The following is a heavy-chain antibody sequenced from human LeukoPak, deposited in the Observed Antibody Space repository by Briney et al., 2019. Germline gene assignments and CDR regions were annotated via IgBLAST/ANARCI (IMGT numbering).Heavy chain of an antibody. D-gene: IGHD2-2*01. CDR3: ARRYCSSTSCNPCFFDF. CDR2: ISPGDSEA. Sequence: GESLKISCKGSGYSFTSYWIGWVRQMPGKGLEWMGIISPGDSEARYSPSFQGQVTISADKSISTAYLRWSSLKASDSAIYYCARRYCSSTSCNPCFFDFWGQGTLVTVSS. V-gene: IGHV5-51*01. J-gene: IGHJ4*02. CDR1: GYSFTSYW.